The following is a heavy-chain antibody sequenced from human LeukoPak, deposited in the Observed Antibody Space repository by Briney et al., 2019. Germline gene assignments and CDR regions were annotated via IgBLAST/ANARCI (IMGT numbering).Heavy chain of an antibody. D-gene: IGHD3-3*01. CDR1: GFTFSSYW. V-gene: IGHV3-7*01. CDR2: IKQYGSNK. Sequence: GALRLSCAASGFTFSSYWMSWVRQAPGKGLEWVANIKQYGSNKYYVDSVKGRFTISRDNAKNSLYLQMNSLRAEDTAVYYCAREDAYDFWSGYYRDYYYYGMDVWGQGTTVTVSS. CDR3: AREDAYDFWSGYYRDYYYYGMDV. J-gene: IGHJ6*02.